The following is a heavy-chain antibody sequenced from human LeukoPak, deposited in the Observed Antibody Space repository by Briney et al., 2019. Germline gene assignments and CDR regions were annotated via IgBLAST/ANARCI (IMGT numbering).Heavy chain of an antibody. CDR3: ARGIYVNSYYYVMDV. Sequence: PGASLRLSCAASGFTFSNYAMSWVRQAPGKGLEWVSTFSAGGDTTYYADSVKGRFTISRDNSKNTLYLQMNSLRAEDTAIYYCARGIYVNSYYYVMDVRGQGTTVTVSS. J-gene: IGHJ6*02. D-gene: IGHD3-10*02. V-gene: IGHV3-23*01. CDR2: FSAGGDTT. CDR1: GFTFSNYA.